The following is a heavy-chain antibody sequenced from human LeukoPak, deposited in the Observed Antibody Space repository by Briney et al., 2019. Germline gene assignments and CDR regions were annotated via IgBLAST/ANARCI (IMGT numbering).Heavy chain of an antibody. CDR1: GFTFSDYY. Sequence: GGSLRLSCAASGFTFSDYYMSWIRQAPGKGLEWVSYISSSGSTIYYADSVKGRFTISRDNAKNSLYLQMNSLRAEDTAVYYCARDSRYCSGGSCQYYYYYGMDVWGQGTTVTVSS. D-gene: IGHD2-15*01. V-gene: IGHV3-11*01. J-gene: IGHJ6*02. CDR3: ARDSRYCSGGSCQYYYYYGMDV. CDR2: ISSSGSTI.